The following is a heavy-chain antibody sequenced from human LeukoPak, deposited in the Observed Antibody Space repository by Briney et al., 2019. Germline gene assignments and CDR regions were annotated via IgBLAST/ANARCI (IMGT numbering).Heavy chain of an antibody. J-gene: IGHJ6*03. CDR1: GFIFNEFY. CDR3: ARLVVDSPSSYYMDV. D-gene: IGHD2-8*02. CDR2: LTTTGDPV. Sequence: GGSLRLSCAASGFIFNEFYMSWVRQAPGKGLEWLSYLTTTGDPVYYTDSVKGRFSISRDNARNSLFLIMTSLRAEDTAVYYCARLVVDSPSSYYMDVWGNGTTVTVSS. V-gene: IGHV3-11*04.